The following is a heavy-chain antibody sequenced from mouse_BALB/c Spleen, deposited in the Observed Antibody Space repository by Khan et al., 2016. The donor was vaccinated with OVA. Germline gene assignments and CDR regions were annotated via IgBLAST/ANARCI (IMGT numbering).Heavy chain of an antibody. Sequence: QVQLKESGPGLVAPSQSLSITCTVSGFSLTSYSVHWVRQPPGKGLEWLGVIWADGGTNYNSALMSRLSITQDNSKSQVFLKMNSLQTDETAIYYGARRDDGYPEWYFDDWGAGTAVTVSS. CDR3: ARRDDGYPEWYFDD. CDR2: IWADGGT. V-gene: IGHV2-9*02. J-gene: IGHJ1*01. CDR1: GFSLTSYS. D-gene: IGHD2-3*01.